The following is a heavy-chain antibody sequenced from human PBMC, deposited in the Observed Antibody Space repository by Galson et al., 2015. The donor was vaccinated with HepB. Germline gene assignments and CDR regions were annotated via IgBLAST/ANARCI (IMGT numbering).Heavy chain of an antibody. J-gene: IGHJ6*03. V-gene: IGHV1-18*01. CDR2: IRPDNDKT. CDR1: GYSFYTHD. D-gene: IGHD6-19*01. CDR3: ARHIATFAVAGAYMDV. Sequence: SVKVSCKASGYSFYTHDISWVRQAPGQGLEWMGQIRPDNDKTDYAQKFQGRVTLTTDTSTSTAYVELRSLRSDDTAVYYCARHIATFAVAGAYMDVWGQGTTVTVSS.